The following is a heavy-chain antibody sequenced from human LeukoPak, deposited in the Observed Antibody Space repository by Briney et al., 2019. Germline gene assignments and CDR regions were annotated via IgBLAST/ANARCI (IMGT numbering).Heavy chain of an antibody. J-gene: IGHJ4*02. CDR3: ANRPNTSKGR. CDR2: ISPGSRPM. Sequence: GGSLRLSCVGSGFPFSSFAMNWVRQAPGKGLEWISYISPGSRPMYYGGSVKGRFTISRENVKNSLFLQMDSLSAEDTAVYYCANRPNTSKGRWGQGTLVTVSS. V-gene: IGHV3-48*01. CDR1: GFPFSSFA. D-gene: IGHD1-26*01.